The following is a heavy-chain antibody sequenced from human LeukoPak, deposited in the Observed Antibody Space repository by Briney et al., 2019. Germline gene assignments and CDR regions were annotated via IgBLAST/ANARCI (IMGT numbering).Heavy chain of an antibody. CDR2: ISSSGSTI. CDR1: GFTFSSYE. J-gene: IGHJ6*02. CDR3: ARDDPGIAVAGTYYYYYGMDV. D-gene: IGHD6-19*01. V-gene: IGHV3-48*03. Sequence: PGGSLRLSCAASGFTFSSYEMNWVRQAPGKGPEWVSYISSSGSTIYYADSVKGRFTISRDNAKNSLYLQMNSLRAEDTAVYYCARDDPGIAVAGTYYYYYGMDVWGQGTTVTVSS.